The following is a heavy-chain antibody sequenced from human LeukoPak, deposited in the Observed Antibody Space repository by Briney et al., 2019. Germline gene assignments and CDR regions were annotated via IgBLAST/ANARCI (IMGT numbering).Heavy chain of an antibody. V-gene: IGHV4-30-2*01. CDR2: IYHSGST. CDR1: GGSISSGGYY. J-gene: IGHJ4*02. Sequence: SQTLSLTCTVSGGSISSGGYYWSWIRQPPGKGLEWIGYIYHSGSTYYNPSLKSRVTISVDRSKNQFSLKLSSVTAADTAVYYCASMGIAVAGIDYWGQETLVTVSS. D-gene: IGHD6-19*01. CDR3: ASMGIAVAGIDY.